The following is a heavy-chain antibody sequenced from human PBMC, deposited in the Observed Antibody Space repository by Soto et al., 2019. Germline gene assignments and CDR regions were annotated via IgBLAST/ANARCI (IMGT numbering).Heavy chain of an antibody. V-gene: IGHV3-53*01. CDR2: LYDLDGS. D-gene: IGHD1-1*01. J-gene: IGHJ3*01. CDR1: GLTISGKKY. Sequence: DVQLVESGGGLIQPGESLRLSCAAFGLTISGKKYVAWVRQAPGKGLEWVSALYDLDGSFYAASVKGRFTTSSDSSKTTVYLQMNDLVPDDTAVYFCATWHEREHAYDVWGQGTTVTVSS. CDR3: ATWHEREHAYDV.